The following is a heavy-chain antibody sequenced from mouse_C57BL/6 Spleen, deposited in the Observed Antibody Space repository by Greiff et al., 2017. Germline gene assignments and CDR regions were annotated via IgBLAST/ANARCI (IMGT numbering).Heavy chain of an antibody. V-gene: IGHV1-50*01. D-gene: IGHD2-1*01. CDR1: GYTFTSYW. J-gene: IGHJ2*01. CDR2: IDPSDSYT. CDR3: ARLWYRRGYFDY. Sequence: VQLQQPGAELVKPGASVKLSCKASGYTFTSYWMQWVKQRPGQGLEWIGEIDPSDSYTNYNQKFKGKATLTVDTSSSTAYMQLSSLTSEDSAVYYCARLWYRRGYFDYWGQGTTLTVSS.